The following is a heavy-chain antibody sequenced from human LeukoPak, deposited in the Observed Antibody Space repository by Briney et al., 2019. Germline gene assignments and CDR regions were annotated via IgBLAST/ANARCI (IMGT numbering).Heavy chain of an antibody. Sequence: GESLKISCKGSGYSFTSYWIGWVRQMPGKGLEWMGIIYPGDSDTRYSPSFQGQVTISADKSISTAYLQWSTLKASDTAIYYCTRLSGGSALRNDAFHIWGQGTMVTVSS. D-gene: IGHD1-26*01. V-gene: IGHV5-51*01. CDR2: IYPGDSDT. CDR1: GYSFTSYW. CDR3: TRLSGGSALRNDAFHI. J-gene: IGHJ3*02.